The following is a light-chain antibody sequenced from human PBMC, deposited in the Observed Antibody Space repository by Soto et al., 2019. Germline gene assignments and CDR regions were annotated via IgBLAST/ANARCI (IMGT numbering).Light chain of an antibody. CDR3: QQYNSYWT. Sequence: DIQMTQSPSTLSASVGDRVTISCRASQRISRWLAWYQHKPGKAPKLLIYKASNIESGVPSRFRGSGSGTEFALTSSILHTDDFATYYCQQYNSYWTFGQGTKVEV. J-gene: IGKJ1*01. CDR1: QRISRW. CDR2: KAS. V-gene: IGKV1-5*03.